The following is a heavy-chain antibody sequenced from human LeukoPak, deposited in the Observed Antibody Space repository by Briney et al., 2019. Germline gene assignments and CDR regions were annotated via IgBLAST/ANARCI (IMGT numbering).Heavy chain of an antibody. V-gene: IGHV1-18*01. CDR3: ARDYYYYGMDV. CDR2: ISTYNGNT. J-gene: IGHJ6*02. Sequence: ASVKVSCKASGYTFTSYIITWVRQAPGQGLEWMGWISTYNGNTNYAQKFQGRVTMTRDTSTSTVYMELSSLRSEDTAVYYCARDYYYYGMDVWGQGTTVTVSS. CDR1: GYTFTSYI.